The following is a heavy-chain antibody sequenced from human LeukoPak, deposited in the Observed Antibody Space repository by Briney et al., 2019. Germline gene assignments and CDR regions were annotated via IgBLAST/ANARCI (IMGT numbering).Heavy chain of an antibody. CDR3: ARWSLVYSNYAGYFGS. V-gene: IGHV5-51*01. D-gene: IGHD4-11*01. Sequence: GESLKISCKGSGYSFTNYWIGWVRQMPGKGLEWMGIIYPGDSDTKYSPSFQGQVTISADKSISTAYLQWSSLRALDSAMYYCARWSLVYSNYAGYFGSWGQGTLVTVSS. J-gene: IGHJ4*02. CDR1: GYSFTNYW. CDR2: IYPGDSDT.